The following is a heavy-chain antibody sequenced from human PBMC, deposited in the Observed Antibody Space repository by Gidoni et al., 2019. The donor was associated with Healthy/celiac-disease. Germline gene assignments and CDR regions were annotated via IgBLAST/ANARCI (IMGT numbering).Heavy chain of an antibody. Sequence: QVQLQESGPGLVKPSETLSLTCTVSGGSISSYYWSWIRQPPGKGLEWIGYIYYSGSTNYNPSLKSRVTISVDTSKNQFSLKLSSVTAADTAVYYCARYRTGTWYFDYWGQGTLVTVSS. CDR2: IYYSGST. CDR3: ARYRTGTWYFDY. J-gene: IGHJ4*02. V-gene: IGHV4-59*01. CDR1: GGSISSYY. D-gene: IGHD1-20*01.